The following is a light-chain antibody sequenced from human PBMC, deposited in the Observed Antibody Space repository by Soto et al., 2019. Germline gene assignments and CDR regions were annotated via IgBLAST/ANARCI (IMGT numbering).Light chain of an antibody. J-gene: IGKJ5*01. V-gene: IGKV3-11*01. CDR3: QQRSNWPGPT. CDR1: QSVSDY. Sequence: EIVLTKSPATLSLSPGEIATLSCIASQSVSDYLAWYQQKPGQAPRLLIYDVSNRATGIPARFSGSGSGTDFTLTISSLEPEDFAVYYCQQRSNWPGPTFGQGTRLEIK. CDR2: DVS.